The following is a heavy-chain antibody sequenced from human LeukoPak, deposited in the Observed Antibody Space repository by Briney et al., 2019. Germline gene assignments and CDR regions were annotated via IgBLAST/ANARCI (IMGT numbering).Heavy chain of an antibody. Sequence: PGRSLRLSCAASGFTFDEYAMHWVRQAPGKGLEWVSGISYGSDTIGYVDSVKGRFTISRDNAKNSLYLQMNSLRAEDTAVYYCALVAATLTNYYYYYMDVWGKGTTVTVSS. CDR2: ISYGSDTI. CDR1: GFTFDEYA. V-gene: IGHV3-9*01. J-gene: IGHJ6*03. D-gene: IGHD2-15*01. CDR3: ALVAATLTNYYYYYMDV.